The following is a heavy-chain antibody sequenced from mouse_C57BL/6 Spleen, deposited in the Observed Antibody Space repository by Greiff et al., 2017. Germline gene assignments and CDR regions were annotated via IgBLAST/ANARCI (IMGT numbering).Heavy chain of an antibody. V-gene: IGHV1-75*01. CDR1: GYTFTDYY. CDR2: IFPGSGST. D-gene: IGHD3-1*01. J-gene: IGHJ2*01. Sequence: VQLQRSGPELVKPGASVKISCKASGYTFTDYYINWVKQRPGQGLEWIGWIFPGSGSTYYNEKFKGKATLTVDKSSSTAYMLLSRLTSEDSAVYVCARSRSREYFDYWGQGTTLTVSS. CDR3: ARSRSREYFDY.